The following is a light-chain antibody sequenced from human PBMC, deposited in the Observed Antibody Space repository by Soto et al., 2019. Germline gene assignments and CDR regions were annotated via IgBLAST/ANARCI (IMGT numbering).Light chain of an antibody. Sequence: QSVLTQPASVSGSPGQSITISCTGTSSDVGGYNYVSWYQQHPGKAHKLMIYDVSNRPSGVSNLFSGSKSGNTASLTISGLQAEDEADYYCSSYTSSSYYVFGSGTKLTVL. J-gene: IGLJ1*01. CDR1: SSDVGGYNY. CDR3: SSYTSSSYYV. CDR2: DVS. V-gene: IGLV2-14*01.